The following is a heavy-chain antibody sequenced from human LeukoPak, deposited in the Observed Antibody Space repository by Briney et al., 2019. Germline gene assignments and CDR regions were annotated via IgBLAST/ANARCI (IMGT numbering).Heavy chain of an antibody. J-gene: IGHJ3*02. V-gene: IGHV1-24*01. D-gene: IGHD1-26*01. CDR3: AKDRAPRQIDAFDI. CDR2: FDPEDGET. Sequence: VASVKVSCKVSGYTLTELSMHWVRQAPGKGLEWMGGFDPEDGETIYAQKFQGRVTMTEDTSTDTAYMELSSLRSEDTAVYYCAKDRAPRQIDAFDIWGQGTMVTVSS. CDR1: GYTLTELS.